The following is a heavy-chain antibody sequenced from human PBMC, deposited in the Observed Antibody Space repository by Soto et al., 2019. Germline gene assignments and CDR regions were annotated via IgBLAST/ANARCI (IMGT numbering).Heavy chain of an antibody. J-gene: IGHJ5*02. V-gene: IGHV3-74*01. CDR3: ARDNGNGTYYTPS. D-gene: IGHD3-3*01. CDR2: IKRDGIST. Sequence: EEQLVESGGGLVQPGGSLRLSCAASGLTFSSYWMHWVRQAPGKGLVWVSRIKRDGISTSYSDSVEGRFNMSRDNAKNTVYLQMNSLRGEDTAVYYCARDNGNGTYYTPSWGQGTLVTVSS. CDR1: GLTFSSYW.